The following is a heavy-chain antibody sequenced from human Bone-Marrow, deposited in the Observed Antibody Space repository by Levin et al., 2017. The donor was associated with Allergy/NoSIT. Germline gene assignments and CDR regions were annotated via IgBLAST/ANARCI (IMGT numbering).Heavy chain of an antibody. J-gene: IGHJ6*02. Sequence: PSETLSLTCAASGFTFTTYWMTWVRQAPGKGLEWVANIKQDGSETYYVDSVKGRFTISRDNDKNSVYLQMNSLRVDDTAVYYCAREEGWGYHFGMDVWGQGTTVTVSS. CDR2: IKQDGSET. CDR3: AREEGWGYHFGMDV. D-gene: IGHD6-19*01. V-gene: IGHV3-7*01. CDR1: GFTFTTYW.